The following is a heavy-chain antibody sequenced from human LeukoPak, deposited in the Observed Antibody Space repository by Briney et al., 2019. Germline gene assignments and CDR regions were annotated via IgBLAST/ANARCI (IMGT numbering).Heavy chain of an antibody. Sequence: PSETLSLTCAVYGGSFSGFYWSWIRQPPGKGLEWIGSIYYSGHTYYNPSLTSRVTISVDTPKNQFSLKLYSVTAADTAVYYCARVAAAGDFDYWGQGTLVTVSS. V-gene: IGHV4-34*01. CDR2: IYYSGHT. CDR1: GGSFSGFY. CDR3: ARVAAAGDFDY. J-gene: IGHJ4*02. D-gene: IGHD6-13*01.